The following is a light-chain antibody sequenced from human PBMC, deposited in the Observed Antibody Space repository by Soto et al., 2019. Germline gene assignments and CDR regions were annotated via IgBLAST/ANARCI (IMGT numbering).Light chain of an antibody. CDR3: QLYGDSSPRIT. V-gene: IGKV3-20*01. CDR1: QTVSASY. CDR2: GAT. Sequence: PGGHATLSFRDSQTVSASYLAWYQQKPGQAPRLLIYGATNRIIGIPDRFSGSVSETDFTLTISRLEPEEFAVYYCQLYGDSSPRITFGQGTQLEI. J-gene: IGKJ5*01.